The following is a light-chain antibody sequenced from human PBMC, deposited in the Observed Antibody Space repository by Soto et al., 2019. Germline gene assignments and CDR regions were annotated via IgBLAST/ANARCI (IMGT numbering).Light chain of an antibody. CDR1: QSISSW. J-gene: IGKJ2*01. Sequence: DIQMTQSPSTLSASVGDRVTITCRASQSISSWLAWYQQKPGKAPKLLIYDASSLESGVPSRFSVSGSRTEFTLTISSLQPDDFATYYCQQYNSYSPATFGQGTKLVIK. CDR2: DAS. CDR3: QQYNSYSPAT. V-gene: IGKV1-5*01.